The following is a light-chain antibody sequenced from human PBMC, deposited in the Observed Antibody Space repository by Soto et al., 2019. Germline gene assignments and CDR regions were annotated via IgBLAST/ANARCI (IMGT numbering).Light chain of an antibody. V-gene: IGLV1-51*01. J-gene: IGLJ2*01. CDR2: DNN. Sequence: QSVLTQPPSVSAAPGQKVTISCSGSSSNIGNNYVSWYQQLPGTAPKLLLYDNNKRPSGIPDRFSGSKSGTSATLGITGLPTGDEADYYCGTWDSSLSAGVFGGGTKVTVL. CDR3: GTWDSSLSAGV. CDR1: SSNIGNNY.